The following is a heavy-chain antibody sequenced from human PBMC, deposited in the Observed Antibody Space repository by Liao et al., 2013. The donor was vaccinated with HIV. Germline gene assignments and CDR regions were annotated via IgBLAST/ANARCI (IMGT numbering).Heavy chain of an antibody. Sequence: QVHLQESGPGLVKPSETLSLTCTVSGGSISGYYWGWIRQPPGKGLEWIGSVYYSGTTYYNSSLTSRVTISVATSKNQFSLNLTSVTAADTAVYYCARFERSNWGRGIGAFDLWGQGTLVIVSS. V-gene: IGHV4-39*07. J-gene: IGHJ3*01. CDR2: VYYSGTT. D-gene: IGHD7-27*01. CDR1: GGSISGYY. CDR3: ARFERSNWGRGIGAFDL.